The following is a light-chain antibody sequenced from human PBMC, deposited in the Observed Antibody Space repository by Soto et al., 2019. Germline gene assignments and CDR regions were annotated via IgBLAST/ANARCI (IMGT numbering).Light chain of an antibody. CDR1: QSVSSNH. CDR3: QQYGSSPPYT. CDR2: GAS. Sequence: EIVLTQSPGTLSLSPGEGATLSCRASQSVSSNHLAWYQQKPGQAPRLLIFGASSRASDIPDRFSGSGSGTDFTLTISRLEPEDVVVYYCQQYGSSPPYTFGQGTKLEIK. V-gene: IGKV3-20*01. J-gene: IGKJ2*01.